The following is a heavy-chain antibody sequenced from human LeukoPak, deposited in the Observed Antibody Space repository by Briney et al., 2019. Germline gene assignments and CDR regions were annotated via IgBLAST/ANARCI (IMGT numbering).Heavy chain of an antibody. Sequence: GGSLRLSCAASGFTFSSYSMNWVRQAPGKGLEWVSYISSSGSTIYYADSVKGRFTISRDNAKNSLYLQMNSLRAEDTAVYYCARVGYSSSWYEYYYYYYMDVWGKGTTVTISS. CDR2: ISSSGSTI. D-gene: IGHD6-13*01. J-gene: IGHJ6*03. CDR3: ARVGYSSSWYEYYYYYYMDV. V-gene: IGHV3-48*04. CDR1: GFTFSSYS.